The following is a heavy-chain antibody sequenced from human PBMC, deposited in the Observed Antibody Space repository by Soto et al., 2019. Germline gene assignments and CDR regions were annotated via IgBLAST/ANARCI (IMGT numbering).Heavy chain of an antibody. Sequence: QVQLVQSGAEVKKPGASVKVSCKASGYTFTSYGISWVRQAPGQGLEWMGWFSAYNGNTNYAQKLQGRVTITTDVFRCVVYMAVRCLRSVDTAVYYCAAGNRKRRSWWIFVYWGQGTLVTVAS. CDR2: FSAYNGNT. CDR1: GYTFTSYG. CDR3: AAGNRKRRSWWIFVY. V-gene: IGHV1-18*01. J-gene: IGHJ4*02. D-gene: IGHD6-13*01.